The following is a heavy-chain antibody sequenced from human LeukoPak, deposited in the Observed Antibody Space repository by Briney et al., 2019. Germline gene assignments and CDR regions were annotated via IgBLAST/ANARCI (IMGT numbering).Heavy chain of an antibody. D-gene: IGHD2-15*01. J-gene: IGHJ5*02. CDR2: ISGNGGST. Sequence: GGTLRLSCAASGFTFSTYGMSWVRQAPGKGLEWVSAISGNGGSTYYADSVKGRFTISRDNAKNSLYLQMNSLRAEDTAVYYCARGGRANWFDPWGQGTLVTVSS. CDR1: GFTFSTYG. CDR3: ARGGRANWFDP. V-gene: IGHV3-23*01.